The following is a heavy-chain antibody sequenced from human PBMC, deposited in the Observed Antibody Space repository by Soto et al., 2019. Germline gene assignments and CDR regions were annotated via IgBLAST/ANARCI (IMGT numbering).Heavy chain of an antibody. CDR1: GYTFSDVD. CDR3: ARGNPFNYAGFDV. J-gene: IGHJ6*02. D-gene: IGHD3-16*01. Sequence: ASVKVSCMASGYTFSDVDINWLRQASGQGPEWMGWMNAKSGDTFFAQRFQDKFNMTWDTSLSTAYMEVGSLTSDHTAIYYCARGNPFNYAGFDVWGQGTTVTVSS. CDR2: MNAKSGDT. V-gene: IGHV1-8*01.